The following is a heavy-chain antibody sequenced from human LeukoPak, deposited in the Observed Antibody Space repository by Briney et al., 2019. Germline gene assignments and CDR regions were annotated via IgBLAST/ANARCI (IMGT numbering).Heavy chain of an antibody. CDR2: IRSKANSYAT. J-gene: IGHJ4*02. D-gene: IGHD3-22*01. V-gene: IGHV3-73*01. Sequence: GGSLRLSCAASGFTFSGSAMHWVRQASGKGLEWVGRIRSKANSYATAYAASVKGRFTISRDDSKNTAYLQMNSLKTEDTAVYYCTRMYDSSGYYFYWGQGTLVTVSS. CDR3: TRMYDSSGYYFY. CDR1: GFTFSGSA.